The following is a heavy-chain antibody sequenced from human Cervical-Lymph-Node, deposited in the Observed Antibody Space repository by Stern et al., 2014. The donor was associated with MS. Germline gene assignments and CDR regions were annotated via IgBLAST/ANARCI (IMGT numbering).Heavy chain of an antibody. CDR3: ARGTPRYYYYGMDV. CDR1: GGSFSGYY. Sequence: VQLQQWGAGLLKPSETLSLTCGVSGGSFSGYYWSWIRQPPGKGLEWIGEISHSGSTRYSPSLKSRVTISVDTSLGQVSLKLSSVTAADTAVYYCARGTPRYYYYGMDVWGQGTTVTISS. V-gene: IGHV4-34*01. J-gene: IGHJ6*02. CDR2: ISHSGST.